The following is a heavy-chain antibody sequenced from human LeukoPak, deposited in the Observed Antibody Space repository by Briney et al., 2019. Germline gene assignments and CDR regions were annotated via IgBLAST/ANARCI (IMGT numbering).Heavy chain of an antibody. J-gene: IGHJ4*02. Sequence: SETLSLTCTVSGASISSHYWSWIRQPPGKGLEWIGYVFYSGSTNYNPSLKSRVTISVDTSKNQFSLKLSSVTAADTAVYYCARHASISGARDYWGQGTLVTVSS. CDR1: GASISSHY. CDR2: VFYSGST. D-gene: IGHD3-10*01. V-gene: IGHV4-59*08. CDR3: ARHASISGARDY.